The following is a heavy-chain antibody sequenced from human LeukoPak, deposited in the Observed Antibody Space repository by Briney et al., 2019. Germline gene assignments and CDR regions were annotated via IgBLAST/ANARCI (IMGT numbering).Heavy chain of an antibody. D-gene: IGHD2-21*02. Sequence: ASVKVSCKASGYTFTSYYMHWVRQAPGQGLEWMRIINPSGGSTSYAQKFQGRVTMTRDTSTSTVYMELSSLRSEDTAVYYCARVGGLYCGGDCYRFDYWGQGTLVTVSS. CDR2: INPSGGST. CDR3: ARVGGLYCGGDCYRFDY. J-gene: IGHJ4*02. CDR1: GYTFTSYY. V-gene: IGHV1-46*01.